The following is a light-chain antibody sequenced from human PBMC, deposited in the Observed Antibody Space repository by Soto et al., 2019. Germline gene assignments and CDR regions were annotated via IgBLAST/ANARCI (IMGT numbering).Light chain of an antibody. CDR1: QSISSW. CDR3: QQYNSYST. J-gene: IGKJ1*01. Sequence: DIQMTQSPSTLSASVGDIVTITCRASQSISSWLAWYQQKPGKAPKFLIYDASSLESGVPSRFSGSGSGTIFTLTISSLQPDDFATYYCQQYNSYSTFGQGTKVDIK. CDR2: DAS. V-gene: IGKV1-5*01.